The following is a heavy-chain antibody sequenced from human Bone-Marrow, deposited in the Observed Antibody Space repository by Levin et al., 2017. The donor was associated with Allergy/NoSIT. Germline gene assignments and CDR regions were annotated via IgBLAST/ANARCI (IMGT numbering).Heavy chain of an antibody. V-gene: IGHV3-49*03. CDR2: MRSTTYGGTT. D-gene: IGHD1-26*01. Sequence: GESLKISCAGSGFSFAEYTMIWFHQGPGKGLEWVGFMRSTTYGGTTEFAASVKGRFTISRDDSNSIAYLQMKSLKSEDTAVYYCSGLVGTTTLLDYWGRGTLVTVSS. CDR1: GFSFAEYT. J-gene: IGHJ4*02. CDR3: SGLVGTTTLLDY.